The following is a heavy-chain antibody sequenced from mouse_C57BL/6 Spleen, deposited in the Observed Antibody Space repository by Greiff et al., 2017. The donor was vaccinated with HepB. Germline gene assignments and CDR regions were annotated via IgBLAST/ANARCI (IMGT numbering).Heavy chain of an antibody. V-gene: IGHV2-3*01. CDR3: AKTENYDCDGAWFAY. J-gene: IGHJ3*01. Sequence: QVQLKESGPGLVAPSQSLSITCTVSGFSLTSYGVSWVRQPPGKGLEWLGVIWGDGSTNYHSALLSRLSISKANSKSQVLLKRNSLQTDDTATYYCAKTENYDCDGAWFAYWGQGTLVTVSA. CDR2: IWGDGST. CDR1: GFSLTSYG. D-gene: IGHD2-4*01.